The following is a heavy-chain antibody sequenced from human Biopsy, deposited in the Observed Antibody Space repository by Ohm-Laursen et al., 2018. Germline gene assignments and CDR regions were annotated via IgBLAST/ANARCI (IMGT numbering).Heavy chain of an antibody. J-gene: IGHJ6*02. CDR3: ARDRGQNYYDSTGYYNGMDV. CDR2: ISWISRNT. Sequence: SLRLSCSSSGFRFDDYAMHWVRQRPGKGLEWVSGISWISRNTGYADSVKGRFTITRDNAKKSLYLQMNSLRPEDTALYYCARDRGQNYYDSTGYYNGMDVWGQGTTVTVAS. CDR1: GFRFDDYA. D-gene: IGHD3-22*01. V-gene: IGHV3-9*01.